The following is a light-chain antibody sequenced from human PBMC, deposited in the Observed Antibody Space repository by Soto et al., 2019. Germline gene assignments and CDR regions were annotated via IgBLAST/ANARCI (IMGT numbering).Light chain of an antibody. CDR1: DSNIGSNS. J-gene: IGLJ2*01. Sequence: QSVLTQPPSPSGTPGQRVSITCSGSDSNIGSNSVHWYQQVPGMAPKLLVYKSDQRPSGVPDRFSGSKSVTSASRAISGLRAEDEAEYYCATWDDGLSGVLFGGGTKLTVL. CDR2: KSD. V-gene: IGLV1-47*01. CDR3: ATWDDGLSGVL.